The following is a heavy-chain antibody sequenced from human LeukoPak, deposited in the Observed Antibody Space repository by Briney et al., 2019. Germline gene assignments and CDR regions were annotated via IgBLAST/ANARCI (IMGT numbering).Heavy chain of an antibody. Sequence: GGSLRLSCAASGFTFSSSAMSWVRQAPGKGLEWVSAISGNGGRTYYADSVRGRFTISRDNSKNTLFLQVKSLRAEDTAIYYCAKAEGSSTWYRGEYFQHWGQGTLVTVSS. CDR3: AKAEGSSTWYRGEYFQH. CDR1: GFTFSSSA. CDR2: ISGNGGRT. J-gene: IGHJ1*01. D-gene: IGHD6-13*01. V-gene: IGHV3-23*01.